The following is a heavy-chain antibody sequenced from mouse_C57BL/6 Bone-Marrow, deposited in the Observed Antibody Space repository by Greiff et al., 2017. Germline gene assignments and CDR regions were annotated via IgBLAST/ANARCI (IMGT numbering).Heavy chain of an antibody. J-gene: IGHJ2*01. CDR1: GYTFTSFW. V-gene: IGHV1-72*01. CDR2: IDPNSGGT. CDR3: ARMGPMDYGYDGGDY. Sequence: QVQLQQPGAELVKPGASVKLSCKASGYTFTSFWMHWVKQRPGRGLEWIGRIDPNSGGTKYNEQFKSKATLPVDKPSSTAYMQLSSLTSEDSAVYYCARMGPMDYGYDGGDYWGQGTTLTVSS. D-gene: IGHD2-2*01.